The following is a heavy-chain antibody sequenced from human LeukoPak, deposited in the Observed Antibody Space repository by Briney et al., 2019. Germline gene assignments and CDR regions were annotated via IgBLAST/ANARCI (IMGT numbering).Heavy chain of an antibody. CDR3: ARGLIWGSYRLYYFDF. CDR2: ISGSGGST. J-gene: IGHJ4*02. CDR1: GFTFSSYA. Sequence: GSLRLSCAASGFTFSSYAMSWVRQAPGRGLEWVSAISGSGGSTYYADSVKGRFTISRDNSKNTLYLQMNSLRAEDTAVYYCARGLIWGSYRLYYFDFWGQGSLVTVSS. V-gene: IGHV3-23*01. D-gene: IGHD3-16*02.